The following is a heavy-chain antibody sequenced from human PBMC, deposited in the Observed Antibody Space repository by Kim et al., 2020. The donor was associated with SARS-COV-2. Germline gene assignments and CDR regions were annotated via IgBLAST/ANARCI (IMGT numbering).Heavy chain of an antibody. V-gene: IGHV3-66*01. CDR3: AKEKGVIWDNYDYYYGMDV. D-gene: IGHD2-21*01. CDR1: GFTVSYNY. J-gene: IGHJ6*02. CDR2: IYRGGDT. Sequence: GGSLRLSCEVSGFTVSYNYMSWVRQAPGKGLEWVAAIYRGGDTFYADSVKGRFTISRDNSKNTLYLQMNSLRVEDTGVYYCAKEKGVIWDNYDYYYGMDVWGQGTTVTVSS.